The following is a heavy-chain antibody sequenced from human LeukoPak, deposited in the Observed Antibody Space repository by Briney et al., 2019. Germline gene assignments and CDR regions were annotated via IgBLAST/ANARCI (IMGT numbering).Heavy chain of an antibody. CDR1: GFTFSSYA. J-gene: IGHJ4*02. D-gene: IGHD1-20*01. CDR3: ARGGDNWYYFDY. CDR2: ISGSGGTT. Sequence: GGSLRLSCAASGFTFSSYAMSWVRQAPGKGLEWVSAISGSGGTTYYADSVKGRFTISRDNAKNTLYLQMNSLRAEDTAVYYCARGGDNWYYFDYWGQGTLVTVSS. V-gene: IGHV3-23*01.